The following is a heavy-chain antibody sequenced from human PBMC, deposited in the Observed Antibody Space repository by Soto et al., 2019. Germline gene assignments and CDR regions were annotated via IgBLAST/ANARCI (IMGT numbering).Heavy chain of an antibody. CDR3: ARVPYGYYNVGPFDY. CDR1: GGTFSSYA. Sequence: SVKVSCKASGGTFSSYAISWVRQAPGQGLEWMGGIIPIFGTANYAQKFQGRVTITADESTSTAYTELSSLRSEDTAVYYCARVPYGYYNVGPFDYWGQGTLVTVSS. V-gene: IGHV1-69*13. CDR2: IIPIFGTA. J-gene: IGHJ4*02. D-gene: IGHD3-9*01.